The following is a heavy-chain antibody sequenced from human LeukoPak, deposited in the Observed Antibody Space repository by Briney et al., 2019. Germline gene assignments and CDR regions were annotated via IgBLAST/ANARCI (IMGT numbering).Heavy chain of an antibody. Sequence: PGGSLRLSCAASGFTFSNYGMHWARQAPGKGLEWVALIWSDGSNKYYADSVKGRFTISRDNSRNTLYLQMNSLRAEDTAVFYCARDKGYTSSHAFDYWGQGTLVTVSS. CDR2: IWSDGSNK. CDR1: GFTFSNYG. V-gene: IGHV3-33*01. J-gene: IGHJ4*02. D-gene: IGHD6-13*01. CDR3: ARDKGYTSSHAFDY.